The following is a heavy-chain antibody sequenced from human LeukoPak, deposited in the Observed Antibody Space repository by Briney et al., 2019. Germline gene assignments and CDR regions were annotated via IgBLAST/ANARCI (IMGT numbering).Heavy chain of an antibody. Sequence: SETLSLTCTVSGGSISSSTHYWGWIRQPPGKGLEWIGQIYHSGSTNYNPSLKSRVTISVDKSKNQFSLKLRSVTAADTAVYYCARPLSLGYCSGGSCYGRGAWFDRWGQGTLVTVSS. CDR2: IYHSGST. CDR1: GGSISSSTHY. D-gene: IGHD2-15*01. V-gene: IGHV4-39*07. CDR3: ARPLSLGYCSGGSCYGRGAWFDR. J-gene: IGHJ5*02.